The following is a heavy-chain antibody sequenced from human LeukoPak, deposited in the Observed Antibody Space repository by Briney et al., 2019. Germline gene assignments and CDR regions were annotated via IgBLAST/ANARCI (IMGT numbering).Heavy chain of an antibody. J-gene: IGHJ4*02. V-gene: IGHV4-38-2*01. Sequence: SETLSLTCAVSGFSISSAYYWGWIRQPPGKGLEWIGSIYYSGSSYYNSSLKSRVSISVDTSKNQFSLKLSSVTATDTAVYYCARIRMGHIVVVPASFDFWGQGILVTVSS. CDR2: IYYSGSS. CDR1: GFSISSAYY. CDR3: ARIRMGHIVVVPASFDF. D-gene: IGHD2-2*01.